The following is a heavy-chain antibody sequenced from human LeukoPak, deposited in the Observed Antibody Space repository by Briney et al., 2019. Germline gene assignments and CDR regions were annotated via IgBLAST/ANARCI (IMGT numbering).Heavy chain of an antibody. D-gene: IGHD3-22*01. Sequence: PSETLSLTCTVSGGSISSYYWSWIRQPAGKGLEWIGRIYTSGSTNYNPSLKSRVTMSVDTSKNQFSLKLSSVTAADTAVYYCARSTYYYDSSGYSVNDAFDIWGQGTMVTVSS. CDR1: GGSISSYY. CDR3: ARSTYYYDSSGYSVNDAFDI. CDR2: IYTSGST. V-gene: IGHV4-4*07. J-gene: IGHJ3*02.